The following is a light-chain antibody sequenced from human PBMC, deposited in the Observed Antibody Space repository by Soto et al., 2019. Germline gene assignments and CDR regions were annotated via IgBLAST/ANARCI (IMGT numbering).Light chain of an antibody. CDR1: QSVSSSY. Sequence: EIVLTQSPGTLSLSPGERATLSCRASQSVSSSYLTWYQQKPGQAPRLLIYGASSRATGIPDRFSGSGSGRDFALTISRLEPEDFAVYYCQQNGSSPLFTCGPETKVDIK. J-gene: IGKJ3*01. CDR3: QQNGSSPLFT. V-gene: IGKV3-20*01. CDR2: GAS.